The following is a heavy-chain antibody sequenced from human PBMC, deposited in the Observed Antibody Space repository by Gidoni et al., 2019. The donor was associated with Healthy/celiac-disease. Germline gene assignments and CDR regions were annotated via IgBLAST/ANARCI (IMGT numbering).Heavy chain of an antibody. V-gene: IGHV3-74*01. CDR1: GFTFSSYW. Sequence: EVQLVESGGGLVQPGGSLRLSCAASGFTFSSYWLHWVRQAPGQGLGWVSRNKSDGSSTSDAEYVKGRVTIPRDNAKNTLDLQMNSLRAEDTAVYYCARGGAARGVDYWGQGTLVTVSS. CDR3: ARGGAARGVDY. J-gene: IGHJ4*02. D-gene: IGHD6-25*01. CDR2: NKSDGSST.